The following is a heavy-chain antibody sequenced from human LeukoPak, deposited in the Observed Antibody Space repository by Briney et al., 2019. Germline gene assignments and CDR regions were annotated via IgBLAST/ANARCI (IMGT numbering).Heavy chain of an antibody. CDR1: GYTFTSYY. CDR3: ASGYCSGGSCGTYFDY. D-gene: IGHD2-15*01. V-gene: IGHV1-46*01. Sequence: ASVKVSCKASGYTFTSYYMHWVRQAPGQGLEWMGIINPSGGSTSCAQKFQGRVTMTRDTSTSTVYMELSSLRSEDTAVYYCASGYCSGGSCGTYFDYWGQGTLVTVSS. CDR2: INPSGGST. J-gene: IGHJ4*02.